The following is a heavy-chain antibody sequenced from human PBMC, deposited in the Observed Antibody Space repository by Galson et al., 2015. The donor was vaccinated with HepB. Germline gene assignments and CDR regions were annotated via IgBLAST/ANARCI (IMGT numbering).Heavy chain of an antibody. Sequence: SLRLSCAASGFTFSSSGMHWVRQAPGKGLEWVAVIWYAGSNTYYPDSVRGRFTISRDNSMNTLYLEMNSLRAEDTAVYYCARDGRSGSYSGPYYYYHYMDVWGRGTTVTVSS. CDR1: GFTFSSSG. CDR2: IWYAGSNT. CDR3: ARDGRSGSYSGPYYYYHYMDV. D-gene: IGHD1-26*01. V-gene: IGHV3-33*01. J-gene: IGHJ6*03.